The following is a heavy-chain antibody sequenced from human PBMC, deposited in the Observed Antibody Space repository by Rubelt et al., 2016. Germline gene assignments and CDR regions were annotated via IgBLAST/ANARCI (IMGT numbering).Heavy chain of an antibody. CDR1: GGTFSSYA. Sequence: QVQLVQSGAEVKKPGSSVKVSCKASGGTFSSYAISWVRQAPGQGLEWMGGIIPICGTANYAQKVQGRVTITADESTSTAYMGLSSLRSEDTAVYYCARVQYSSGWYFDYWGQGTLVTVSS. CDR3: ARVQYSSGWYFDY. J-gene: IGHJ4*02. CDR2: IIPICGTA. V-gene: IGHV1-69*01. D-gene: IGHD6-19*01.